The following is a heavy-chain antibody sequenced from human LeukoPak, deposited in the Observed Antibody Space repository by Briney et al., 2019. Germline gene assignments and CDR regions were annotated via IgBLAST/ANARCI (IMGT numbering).Heavy chain of an antibody. J-gene: IGHJ4*02. Sequence: SETLSLTCAVYGGSFSGYYWSWIRQPPGKGLEWIGEINHSGSTNYNPSLKSRVTISVDTSKNQFSLKLSSVTAADTAVYYCASGSPSEYYYDSSGLSEPFRYWGQGTLVTVSS. D-gene: IGHD3-22*01. V-gene: IGHV4-34*01. CDR3: ASGSPSEYYYDSSGLSEPFRY. CDR2: INHSGST. CDR1: GGSFSGYY.